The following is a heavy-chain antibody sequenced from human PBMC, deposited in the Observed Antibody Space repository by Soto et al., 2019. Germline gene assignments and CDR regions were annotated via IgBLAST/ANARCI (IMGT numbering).Heavy chain of an antibody. V-gene: IGHV3-23*01. D-gene: IGHD3-22*01. CDR3: AKDYYDSSGYYHDAFDI. CDR2: ISGSGGST. J-gene: IGHJ3*02. Sequence: GGSLRLSCAASGFTFSSYAMSWVRQAPGKGLEWVSAISGSGGSTYYADSVKGRFTISRDNSKNTLYLQMNSLRAEDTAIYYCAKDYYDSSGYYHDAFDIWGQGTMVTVSS. CDR1: GFTFSSYA.